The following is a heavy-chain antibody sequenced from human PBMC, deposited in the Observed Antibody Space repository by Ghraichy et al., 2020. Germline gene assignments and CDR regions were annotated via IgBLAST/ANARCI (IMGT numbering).Heavy chain of an antibody. CDR1: GGSFSGYY. CDR3: ARLFPYNWNYFIARYYFDY. D-gene: IGHD1-7*01. Sequence: SQTLSLTCAVYGGSFSGYYWSWIRQPPGKGLEWIGEINHSGSTNYNPSLKSRVTISVDTSKNQFSLKLSSVTAADTAVYYCARLFPYNWNYFIARYYFDYWGQGTLVTVSS. CDR2: INHSGST. V-gene: IGHV4-34*01. J-gene: IGHJ4*02.